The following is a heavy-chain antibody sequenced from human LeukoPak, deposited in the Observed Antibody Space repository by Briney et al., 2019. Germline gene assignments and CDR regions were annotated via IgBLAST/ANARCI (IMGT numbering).Heavy chain of an antibody. CDR3: ARDLSLVGSYYYDSSGYGR. CDR1: GYTFTNYG. Sequence: ASVKVSCKASGYTFTNYGISWVRQAPGQGLEWMGWISAYNGNTRYAQKLQGRVTMTTDTSTSTAYMELRSLRSDDTAVYYCARDLSLVGSYYYDSSGYGRWGQGTLVTVSS. D-gene: IGHD3-22*01. CDR2: ISAYNGNT. V-gene: IGHV1-18*01. J-gene: IGHJ4*02.